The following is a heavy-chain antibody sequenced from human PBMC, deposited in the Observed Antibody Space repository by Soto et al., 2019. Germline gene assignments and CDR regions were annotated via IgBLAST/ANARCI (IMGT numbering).Heavy chain of an antibody. CDR2: IIPMFRTA. J-gene: IGHJ3*02. V-gene: IGHV1-69*12. D-gene: IGHD2-2*01. CDR1: GGTFSSYA. CDR3: ASMPSVILNSYGFVTPFDI. Sequence: QVQLVQSGAEVKKTGSSVKLSCKASGGTFSSYAFSWVRQAPRQGLEWMGGIIPMFRTANYAPKFRDRVTISADESTTTVYMELTGLKSDDTALYFCASMPSVILNSYGFVTPFDIWGQGTMVIVSS.